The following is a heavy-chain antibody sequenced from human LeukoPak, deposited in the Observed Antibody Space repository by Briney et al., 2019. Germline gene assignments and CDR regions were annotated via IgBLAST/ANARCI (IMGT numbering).Heavy chain of an antibody. J-gene: IGHJ4*02. D-gene: IGHD3-10*01. CDR3: AREDYYGSGSYSPFGY. CDR2: IIPIFGTA. CDR1: GGTFSSYA. V-gene: IGHV1-69*13. Sequence: ASVKVSCKASGGTFSSYAISWVRQAPGQGLEWMGGIIPIFGTANYAQKFQGRVTITADESTSTAYMELSSLRSEDTAVYYCAREDYYGSGSYSPFGYWGQGTLVTVSS.